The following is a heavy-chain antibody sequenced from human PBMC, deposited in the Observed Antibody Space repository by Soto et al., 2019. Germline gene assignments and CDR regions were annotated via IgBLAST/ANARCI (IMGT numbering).Heavy chain of an antibody. Sequence: GGSLRLSCAVSGFTFSSYSMHWVRQDPDMGLEWVAFISFSGNNKYYADSVKGRFTISRDNSNNMLYLEMNSLRPDDTAVYYVARARQKALVVDAATGGFDYWGQGTPVTVSS. CDR2: ISFSGNNK. CDR1: GFTFSSYS. CDR3: ARARQKALVVDAATGGFDY. V-gene: IGHV3-30*04. D-gene: IGHD2-15*01. J-gene: IGHJ4*02.